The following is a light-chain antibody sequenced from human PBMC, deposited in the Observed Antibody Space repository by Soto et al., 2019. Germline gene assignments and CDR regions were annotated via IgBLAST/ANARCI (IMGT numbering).Light chain of an antibody. Sequence: IQMTQSPSTLSASVGDRVTITCRASQSISSWLAWYQQKPGKAPKLLIYDASSLESGVPSRFSGSGSGTEFTLTISSLQPDDVATYYCQKYNSYPYTFGQGTKLEIK. CDR3: QKYNSYPYT. V-gene: IGKV1-5*01. CDR1: QSISSW. CDR2: DAS. J-gene: IGKJ2*01.